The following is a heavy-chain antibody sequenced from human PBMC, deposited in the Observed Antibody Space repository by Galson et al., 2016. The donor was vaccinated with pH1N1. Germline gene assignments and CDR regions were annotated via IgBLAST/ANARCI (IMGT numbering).Heavy chain of an antibody. V-gene: IGHV4-4*07. Sequence: ETLSLTCTVSGRSISNYYWSWIRQPAAKGLEWIGRIYASEISSTGITNYNPFLKSRVTMSLDTSKNQFSLKLSSVTAADTAVYYCARLWFWELGKYFDCWGQGTLVTVSS. CDR2: IYASEISSTGIT. J-gene: IGHJ4*02. CDR3: ARLWFWELGKYFDC. CDR1: GRSISNYY. D-gene: IGHD1-26*01.